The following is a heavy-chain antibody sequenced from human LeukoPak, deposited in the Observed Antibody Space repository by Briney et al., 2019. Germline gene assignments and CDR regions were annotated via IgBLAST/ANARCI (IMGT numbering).Heavy chain of an antibody. Sequence: SGGSLRLSCAASGFTFSDYYMSWIRQAPGKGLEWVSYISSSSSYTNYADSVKGRFTISRDNAKNSLYLQMNSLRAEDMAVYYCARAMSYGDYVGLAYWGQGTLVTVSS. D-gene: IGHD4-17*01. CDR1: GFTFSDYY. V-gene: IGHV3-11*05. CDR3: ARAMSYGDYVGLAY. CDR2: ISSSSSYT. J-gene: IGHJ4*02.